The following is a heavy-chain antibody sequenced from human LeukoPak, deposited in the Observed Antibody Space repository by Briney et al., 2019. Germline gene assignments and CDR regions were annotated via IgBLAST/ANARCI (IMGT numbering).Heavy chain of an antibody. Sequence: PGGSLRLSCAASGFTFSTYTMSWVRQAPGKGLEWVSTFAVSSNSTLYADSVKGRFTISRDNSKNTLYLQMSSLRAEDTAIYHCAKVMWGSSGWSVDYWGQGTLVTVSS. CDR2: FAVSSNST. CDR1: GFTFSTYT. J-gene: IGHJ4*02. V-gene: IGHV3-23*01. CDR3: AKVMWGSSGWSVDY. D-gene: IGHD6-19*01.